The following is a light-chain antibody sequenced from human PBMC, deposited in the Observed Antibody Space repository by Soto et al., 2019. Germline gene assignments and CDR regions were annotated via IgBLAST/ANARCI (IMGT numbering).Light chain of an antibody. V-gene: IGKV3-20*01. CDR1: QSVGSNY. CDR3: QQYTTSPFT. Sequence: EIVLTQSPGTLSLSPGERATLYCRASQSVGSNYLAWYQQKPGQAPRVLIYGASSRATGIPGRVSGSGSGADCTLTISRLEPEDFAVYYCQQYTTSPFTFGHGSKVDIK. CDR2: GAS. J-gene: IGKJ3*01.